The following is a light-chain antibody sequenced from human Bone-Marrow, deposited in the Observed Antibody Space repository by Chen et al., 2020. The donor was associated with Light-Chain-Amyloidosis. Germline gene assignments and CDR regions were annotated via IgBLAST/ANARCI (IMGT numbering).Light chain of an antibody. CDR2: DAS. CDR1: ESVGTF. Sequence: DIVLTQSPATLSLSLGERATLSCRASESVGTFLGWYQQTPGQAPRLLISDASNRATGIPARFSGSGSGTDFTLTISSLEPEDFAVYYCQQRNNWPITFGQGTRLEI. CDR3: QQRNNWPIT. V-gene: IGKV3-11*01. J-gene: IGKJ5*01.